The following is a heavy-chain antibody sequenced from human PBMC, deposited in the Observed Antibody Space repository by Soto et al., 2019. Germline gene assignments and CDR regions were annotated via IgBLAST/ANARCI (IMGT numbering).Heavy chain of an antibody. CDR2: ISNIGFT. D-gene: IGHD3-10*01. CDR3: TTQGFGGLHGLVVF. V-gene: IGHV4-59*08. Sequence: QVRLQESGPGLVKPSETLSLTCTVSGGSISSITNHFREHYCSGIRLSPGRGLEWIGYISNIGFTRYNPSLRSRVSRSLYTSKNHFSLMLTSVTAADTALYYCTTQGFGGLHGLVVFWGQGTTVTVSS. CDR1: GGSISSITNHFREHY. J-gene: IGHJ6*02.